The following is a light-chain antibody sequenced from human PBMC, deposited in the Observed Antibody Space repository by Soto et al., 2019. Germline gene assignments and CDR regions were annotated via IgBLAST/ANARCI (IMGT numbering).Light chain of an antibody. CDR2: DAS. CDR3: QQCSSSPLT. V-gene: IGKV3-20*01. J-gene: IGKJ4*01. Sequence: EIVLTQSPGTLSLSPGERATLSCRASQSVGNNYLAWFQQKPGQAPRLLTDDASRRATGIPDRFSGSGSGTDFTLTINRLEPEDFAVYYCQQCSSSPLTFGGGTKVEIK. CDR1: QSVGNNY.